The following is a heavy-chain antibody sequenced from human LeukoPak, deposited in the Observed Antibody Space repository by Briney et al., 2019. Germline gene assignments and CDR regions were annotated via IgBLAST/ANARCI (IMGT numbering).Heavy chain of an antibody. V-gene: IGHV4-61*02. D-gene: IGHD3-22*01. CDR1: GGSISSGSYY. CDR3: ARHTNYYDSSGYALAYYFDY. J-gene: IGHJ4*02. CDR2: IYTSGST. Sequence: SQTLSLTCTVSGGSISSGSYYWSWIRQPAGKGLEWIGRIYTSGSTNYNPSLKSRVTISVDTSKNQFSLKLSSVTAADTAVYYCARHTNYYDSSGYALAYYFDYWGQGTLVTVSS.